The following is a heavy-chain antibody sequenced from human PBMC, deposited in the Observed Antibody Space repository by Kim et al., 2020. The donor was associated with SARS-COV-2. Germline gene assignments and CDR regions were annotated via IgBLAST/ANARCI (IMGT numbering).Heavy chain of an antibody. D-gene: IGHD3-22*01. J-gene: IGHJ4*02. Sequence: GGSLRLSCAASGFTFSSYAMSWVRQAPGKGLEWVSAISGSGGSTYYADSVKGRFTISRDNSKNTLYLQMNSLRAEDTAVYYCAKRSGDYYDSSGYYDYWGQGTLVTVSS. CDR2: ISGSGGST. CDR3: AKRSGDYYDSSGYYDY. V-gene: IGHV3-23*01. CDR1: GFTFSSYA.